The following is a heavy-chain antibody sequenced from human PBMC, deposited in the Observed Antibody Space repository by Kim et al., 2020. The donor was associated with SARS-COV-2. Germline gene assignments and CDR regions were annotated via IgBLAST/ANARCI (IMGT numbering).Heavy chain of an antibody. CDR1: GAAISSYY. V-gene: IGHV4-59*01. CDR2: ISDSGSA. Sequence: SETLSLTCTVSGAAISSYYWTWIRHSPGKGLEWIGYISDSGSAKYNPSLESRVAISVDTSKNQFSLKLTSVTAADTAVYYCARGPVAGIWNWFDPWGQGTLVTVSS. J-gene: IGHJ5*02. CDR3: ARGPVAGIWNWFDP. D-gene: IGHD6-19*01.